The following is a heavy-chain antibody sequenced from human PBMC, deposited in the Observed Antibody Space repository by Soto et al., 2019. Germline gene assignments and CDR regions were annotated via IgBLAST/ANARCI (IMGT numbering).Heavy chain of an antibody. V-gene: IGHV3-11*06. CDR1: GFTFSDSS. D-gene: IGHD6-13*01. J-gene: IGHJ5*02. Sequence: QVQLVESRGGLVWPGGSLRLSCAASGFTFSDSSMNWIRQAPGKGLEWVSYISSGTSYTNYADSVKGRFTISRDNAKNSLCLHMNSLRAEDTAVYYCARSVVSSTRFDPWGQGTLVTVSS. CDR3: ARSVVSSTRFDP. CDR2: ISSGTSYT.